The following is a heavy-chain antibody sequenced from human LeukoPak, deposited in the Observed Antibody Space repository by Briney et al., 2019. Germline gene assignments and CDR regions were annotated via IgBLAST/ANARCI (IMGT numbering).Heavy chain of an antibody. Sequence: SVEVSCKASGGTFSSYAISWVRQAPGQGLEWMGGIIPIFGTANYAQKFQGRVTITTDESTSTAYMELSSLRSEDTAVYYCARAYYDYVWGSYRLGDAFDIWGQGTMVTVSS. CDR3: ARAYYDYVWGSYRLGDAFDI. CDR2: IIPIFGTA. D-gene: IGHD3-16*02. V-gene: IGHV1-69*05. J-gene: IGHJ3*02. CDR1: GGTFSSYA.